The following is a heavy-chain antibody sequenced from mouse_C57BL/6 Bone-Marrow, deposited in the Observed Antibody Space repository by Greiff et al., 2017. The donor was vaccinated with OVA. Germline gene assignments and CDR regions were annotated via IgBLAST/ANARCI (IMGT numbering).Heavy chain of an antibody. CDR3: ARRGNYAPFDY. J-gene: IGHJ2*01. CDR2: ISNLAYSI. Sequence: EVKLVESGGGLVQPGGSLKLSCAASGFTFSDYGMAWVRQAPRKGPEWVAFISNLAYSIYYADTVTGRFTISRENAKNPLYLEMSSLRSEDTAMYYCARRGNYAPFDYWGQGTTLTVSS. V-gene: IGHV5-15*01. D-gene: IGHD1-1*02. CDR1: GFTFSDYG.